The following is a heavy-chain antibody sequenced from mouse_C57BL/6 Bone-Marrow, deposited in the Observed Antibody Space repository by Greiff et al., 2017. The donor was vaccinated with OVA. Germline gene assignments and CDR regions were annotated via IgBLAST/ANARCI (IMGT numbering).Heavy chain of an antibody. CDR2: INSGSSTI. Sequence: EVQVVESGGGLVKPGGSLKLSCAASGFTFSDYGMHWVRQAPEQGLEWVAYINSGSSTIYYADKVKGRFTISRDNAKNTLFLQMTSLRSEDTAMYYCAKGGYSNYNYAMDYWGQGTSVTVSS. CDR3: AKGGYSNYNYAMDY. CDR1: GFTFSDYG. V-gene: IGHV5-17*01. D-gene: IGHD2-5*01. J-gene: IGHJ4*01.